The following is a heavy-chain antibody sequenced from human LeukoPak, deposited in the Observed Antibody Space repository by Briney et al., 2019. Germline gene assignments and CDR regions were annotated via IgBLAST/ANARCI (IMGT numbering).Heavy chain of an antibody. CDR3: ARLTSSNRGLMITHDY. Sequence: SETLSLTCDVSGYSISTGDYWDWIRQPPGKGLEWIGSIYFSGITYYSPSLKSRVTISADMSENQFSLRLSSVTAADSAVYYCARLTSSNRGLMITHDYWGQGTLVSVSS. CDR1: GYSISTGDY. J-gene: IGHJ4*02. D-gene: IGHD3-10*01. V-gene: IGHV4-38-2*01. CDR2: IYFSGIT.